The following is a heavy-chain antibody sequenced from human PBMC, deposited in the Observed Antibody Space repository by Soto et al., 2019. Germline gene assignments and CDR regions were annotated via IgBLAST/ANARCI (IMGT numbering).Heavy chain of an antibody. D-gene: IGHD2-15*01. J-gene: IGHJ6*02. CDR1: GYTFTSYD. Sequence: ASVKVSCKASGYTFTSYDINWVRQATGQGLEWMGWMNPNSGNTGYAQKFQGRVTMTRNTSISTAYMELSSLRSEDTAVYYCASYSLGYCSGGSCSSGGTDVRGQGTTVTNSS. CDR3: ASYSLGYCSGGSCSSGGTDV. CDR2: MNPNSGNT. V-gene: IGHV1-8*01.